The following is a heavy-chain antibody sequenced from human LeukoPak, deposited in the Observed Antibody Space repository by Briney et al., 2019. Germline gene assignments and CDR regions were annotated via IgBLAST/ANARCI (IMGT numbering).Heavy chain of an antibody. CDR3: ARDNSKEYYDLYYYMDV. J-gene: IGHJ6*03. CDR2: IIPIFGTA. D-gene: IGHD3-3*01. CDR1: GGTFSSYA. V-gene: IGHV1-69*13. Sequence: ASVKVSCKASGGTFSSYAISWVRQAPGQGLEWMGGIIPIFGTANYAQKFQGRVTITADESTSTAYMELSSLRSEDTAVYYCARDNSKEYYDLYYYMDVWGKGTTVTVPS.